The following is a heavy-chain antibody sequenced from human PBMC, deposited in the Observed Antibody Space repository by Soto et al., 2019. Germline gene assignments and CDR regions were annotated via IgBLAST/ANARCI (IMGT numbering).Heavy chain of an antibody. Sequence: QVQLQESGPGLVKPSQTLSLTCTVSGGSISSGGYYWSWIRQHPGKGLEWIGYIYYSGSTYYNPSLKSRVTISVDTSKNQFSLKLSSVTAADTALYYCAQYTAMVEPYGMDVWGQGTTVTVSS. CDR3: AQYTAMVEPYGMDV. D-gene: IGHD5-18*01. CDR1: GGSISSGGYY. J-gene: IGHJ6*02. V-gene: IGHV4-31*03. CDR2: IYYSGST.